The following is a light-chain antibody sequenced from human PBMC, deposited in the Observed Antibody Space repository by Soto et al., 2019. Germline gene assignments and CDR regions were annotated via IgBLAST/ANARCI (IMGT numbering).Light chain of an antibody. J-gene: IGKJ1*01. Sequence: DIQMTQSPSTLSASVGDRVTITCRASQSISNSLAWYQQKPGEAPKVLIYKASSLESGVPSRFSGSGSETEFTLTISSLQPDDFATYYCQQYHKYWTFGQGTKVEI. V-gene: IGKV1-5*03. CDR1: QSISNS. CDR2: KAS. CDR3: QQYHKYWT.